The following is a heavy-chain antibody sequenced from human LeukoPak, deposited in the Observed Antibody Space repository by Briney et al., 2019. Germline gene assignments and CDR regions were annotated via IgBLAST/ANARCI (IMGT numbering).Heavy chain of an antibody. CDR1: GYTFTSYA. CDR3: ARFPVVWFGEFTPFDY. Sequence: GASVKVSCKASGYTFTSYAMHWVRQAPGQRLEWMGWINAGNGNTKYSQKFQGRVTITRDTSASTAYMELSSLRSEDTAVYYCARFPVVWFGEFTPFDYWGQGTLVTVSS. CDR2: INAGNGNT. V-gene: IGHV1-3*01. J-gene: IGHJ4*02. D-gene: IGHD3-10*01.